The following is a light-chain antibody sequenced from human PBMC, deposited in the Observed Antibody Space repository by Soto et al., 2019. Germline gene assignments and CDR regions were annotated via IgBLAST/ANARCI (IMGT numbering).Light chain of an antibody. Sequence: QSALTQPASVSGSPGQSITISCTGSSNDVGGYNFVSWYQQHPGKAPKLMIYAVSNRPSGVSNRFSGSKSGNTASLTISGLHTEDEADYYSSSYTSSSTLVFGGGTKVTVL. V-gene: IGLV2-14*01. J-gene: IGLJ2*01. CDR3: SSYTSSSTLV. CDR1: SNDVGGYNF. CDR2: AVS.